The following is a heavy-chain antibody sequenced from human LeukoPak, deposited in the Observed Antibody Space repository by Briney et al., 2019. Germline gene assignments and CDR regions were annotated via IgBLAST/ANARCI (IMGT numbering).Heavy chain of an antibody. V-gene: IGHV4-59*13. D-gene: IGHD3-10*01. CDR1: GGSISSYY. CDR3: ARGLYYYGTRRDPSEYFDY. J-gene: IGHJ4*02. Sequence: EPLSPTCTVAGGSISSYYWSWIRQPPGKRLEWSGYIYYSGSTNSNPSLKSRPTISVDTSKNQFSLKLSSVTAADTAVYHCARGLYYYGTRRDPSEYFDYWGQGTLVTVSS. CDR2: IYYSGST.